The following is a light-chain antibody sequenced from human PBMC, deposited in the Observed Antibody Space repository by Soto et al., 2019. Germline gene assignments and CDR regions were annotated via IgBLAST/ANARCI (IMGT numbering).Light chain of an antibody. Sequence: VLTQSPDTLSLSPGERATLSCRASQSVDDNLAWYQQKPGQASRLLIYGASTRATGIPARFSGSGSGTEFTLTISGLQSEDFAVYYCQQYENWPGFGGGTKVDIK. CDR3: QQYENWPG. V-gene: IGKV3-15*01. J-gene: IGKJ4*01. CDR2: GAS. CDR1: QSVDDN.